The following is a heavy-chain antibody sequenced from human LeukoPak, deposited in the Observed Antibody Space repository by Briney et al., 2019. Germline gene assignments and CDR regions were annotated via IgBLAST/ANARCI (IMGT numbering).Heavy chain of an antibody. D-gene: IGHD6-19*01. CDR2: IRSDGSNK. J-gene: IGHJ4*02. Sequence: GGSLRLSCAASGFTFSSYGMHWVRQAPGKGLEWVAFIRSDGSNKYYADSVKGRFTISRDNSKLYLQMNSLRAEDTAVYYCAFNSGYSSAWSPDYWGQGTLVTVSS. CDR1: GFTFSSYG. V-gene: IGHV3-30*02. CDR3: AFNSGYSSAWSPDY.